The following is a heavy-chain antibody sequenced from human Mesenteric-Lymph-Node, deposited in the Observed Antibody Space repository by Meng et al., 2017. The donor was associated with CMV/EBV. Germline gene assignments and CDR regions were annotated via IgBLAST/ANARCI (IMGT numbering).Heavy chain of an antibody. CDR3: AKDTGGYYYYGMDV. CDR1: GFTVSCNE. V-gene: IGHV3-9*01. CDR2: ISWNSGSI. Sequence: GGSLRLSCVASGFTVSCNEMSWVRQAPGKGLEWVSGISWNSGSIGYADSVKGRFTISRDNAKNSLYLQMNSLRAEDTALYYCAKDTGGYYYYGMDVWGQGTTVTVSS. D-gene: IGHD1-14*01. J-gene: IGHJ6*02.